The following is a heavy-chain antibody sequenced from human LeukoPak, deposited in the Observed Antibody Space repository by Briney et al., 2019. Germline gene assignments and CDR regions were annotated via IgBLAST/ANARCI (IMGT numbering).Heavy chain of an antibody. V-gene: IGHV1-2*02. CDR1: GYTFTGYY. D-gene: IGHD5-18*01. CDR3: ARGPWIQLWLLHYFDY. CDR2: INPNSGGT. Sequence: GASVKVSCKASGYTFTGYYMHWVRQAPGQGLEWMGWINPNSGGTNYAQKFQGRVTMTRDTSISTAYMELSRLRSDDTAVYYCARGPWIQLWLLHYFDYWGQGTLVTVSS. J-gene: IGHJ4*02.